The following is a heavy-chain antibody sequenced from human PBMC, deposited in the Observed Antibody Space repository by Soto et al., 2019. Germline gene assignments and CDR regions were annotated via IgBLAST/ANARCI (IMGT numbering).Heavy chain of an antibody. CDR1: GYTFTSYG. D-gene: IGHD6-13*01. CDR3: ARGYSSSWYFDY. J-gene: IGHJ4*02. CDR2: ISAYNGNT. Sequence: ASVKVSCKASGYTFTSYGISWVRQAPGQGLEWMGWISAYNGNTNYAQKLQGRVTMARDTSTSTVYMELSSLRSEDTAVYYCARGYSSSWYFDYWGQGXLVTVHS. V-gene: IGHV1-18*04.